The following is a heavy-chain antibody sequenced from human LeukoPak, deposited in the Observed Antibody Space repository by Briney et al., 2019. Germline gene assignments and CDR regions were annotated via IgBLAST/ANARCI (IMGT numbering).Heavy chain of an antibody. CDR2: ISGSGGST. CDR3: ARDRVILGSYHAFDI. J-gene: IGHJ3*02. CDR1: GFTFSSYA. V-gene: IGHV3-23*01. Sequence: GGSLRLSCAASGFTFSSYAMSWVRQAPGKGLEWVSAISGSGGSTYHADSVKGRFTISRDNSKNTLYLQMNSLRAEDTAVYYCARDRVILGSYHAFDIWGQGTMVTVSS. D-gene: IGHD1-26*01.